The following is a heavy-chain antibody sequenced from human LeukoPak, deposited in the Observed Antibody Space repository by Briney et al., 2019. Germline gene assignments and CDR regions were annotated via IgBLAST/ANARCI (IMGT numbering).Heavy chain of an antibody. CDR2: IYHSGST. J-gene: IGHJ5*02. D-gene: IGHD2-2*01. CDR1: GGSISSGGYY. V-gene: IGHV4-30-2*01. Sequence: SETLSLTCTVSGGSISSGGYYWSWIRQPPGKGLEWIGYIYHSGSTYYNPSLKSRVTISVDRSKNQFSLKLSSVTAADTAVYYCARAWGDVVVVPAAMGWFDPWGQGTLVTVSS. CDR3: ARAWGDVVVVPAAMGWFDP.